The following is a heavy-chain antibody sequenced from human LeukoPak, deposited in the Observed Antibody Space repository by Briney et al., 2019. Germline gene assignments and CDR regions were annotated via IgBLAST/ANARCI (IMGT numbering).Heavy chain of an antibody. V-gene: IGHV3-30-3*01. CDR3: ARGSYQNKIYSAFGI. J-gene: IGHJ3*02. CDR2: ISYDGSNK. CDR1: GFTFSSYA. Sequence: PGGSLRLSCAASGFTFSSYAMHWVRQAPGKGLEWVAVISYDGSNKYYADSVKGRFTISRDNSKNTLYLQMNSLRAGDTAVYYCARGSYQNKIYSAFGIWGQGTMVTVSS. D-gene: IGHD1-26*01.